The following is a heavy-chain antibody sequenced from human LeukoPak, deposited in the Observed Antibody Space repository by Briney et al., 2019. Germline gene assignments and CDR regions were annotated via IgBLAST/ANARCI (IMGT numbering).Heavy chain of an antibody. Sequence: WGSLRFFCAASGFTFSSYSMNWVRQAPGKGLEWVSSISSSSSYIYYADSVKGRFTISRDNAKNSLYLQMNSLRAEDTAVYYCASSGSYRFDYWGQGTLVTVSS. D-gene: IGHD1-26*01. J-gene: IGHJ4*02. CDR2: ISSSSSYI. CDR3: ASSGSYRFDY. V-gene: IGHV3-21*01. CDR1: GFTFSSYS.